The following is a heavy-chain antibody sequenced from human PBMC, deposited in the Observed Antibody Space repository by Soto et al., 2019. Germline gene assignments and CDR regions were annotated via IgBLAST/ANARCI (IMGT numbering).Heavy chain of an antibody. V-gene: IGHV1-69*04. Sequence: GASVKVSCKASGGTFSSYTISWVRQAPGQGLEWMGRIIPILGIANYAQKFQGRVTITADKSTSTAYMELSSLRSEDTAVYYCAREDSSSYGMDVWGQGTTVTVSS. CDR2: IIPILGIA. CDR3: AREDSSSYGMDV. J-gene: IGHJ6*02. D-gene: IGHD6-13*01. CDR1: GGTFSSYT.